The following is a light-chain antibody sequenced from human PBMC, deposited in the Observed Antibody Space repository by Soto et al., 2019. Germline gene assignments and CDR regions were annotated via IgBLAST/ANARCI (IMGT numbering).Light chain of an antibody. CDR2: DAS. CDR1: QDITNC. J-gene: IGKJ4*01. V-gene: IGKV1-33*01. CDR3: QQYYSYPLT. Sequence: EIQMTQSPSSLSASVGDRVTITCQATQDITNCLNWYQQKPGQAPKLLIYDASNLETGVPARFSGSGSGTDFTLTISCLQSEDFATYYCQQYYSYPLTFGGGAKVDIK.